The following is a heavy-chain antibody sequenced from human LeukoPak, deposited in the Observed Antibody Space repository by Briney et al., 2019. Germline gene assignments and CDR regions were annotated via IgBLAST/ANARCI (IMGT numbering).Heavy chain of an antibody. D-gene: IGHD6-13*01. CDR3: ARARRYRSSWYHDY. Sequence: GGSLRLSCAASGFSFSTYTMNWVRQAPGKGLDWVSYISSSSSTIYYADSVKGRFTISRDNANDSLYLQMNSLRDEDTAVYYCARARRYRSSWYHDYWGQGSLVTVSS. CDR2: ISSSSSTI. J-gene: IGHJ4*02. CDR1: GFSFSTYT. V-gene: IGHV3-48*02.